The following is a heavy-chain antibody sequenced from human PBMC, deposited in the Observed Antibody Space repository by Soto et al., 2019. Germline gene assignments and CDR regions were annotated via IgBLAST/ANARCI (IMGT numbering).Heavy chain of an antibody. V-gene: IGHV4-59*12. CDR3: ARAMVRSYYYYYGMDV. D-gene: IGHD3-10*01. CDR2: IYYSGST. J-gene: IGHJ6*02. Sequence: SETLSLTCTVSGGSISSYYWSWIRQPPGKGLEWIGYIYYSGSTNYNPSLKSRVTISVDTSKNQFSLKLSSVTAADTAVYYCARAMVRSYYYYYGMDVWGQGTTVTVSS. CDR1: GGSISSYY.